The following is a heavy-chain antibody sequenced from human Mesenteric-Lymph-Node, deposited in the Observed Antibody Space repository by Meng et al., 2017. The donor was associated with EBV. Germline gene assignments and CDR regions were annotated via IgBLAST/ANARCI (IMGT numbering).Heavy chain of an antibody. D-gene: IGHD3-10*01. CDR1: GYSFTNYI. V-gene: IGHV7-4-1*02. CDR2: INTDTGSP. J-gene: IGHJ5*02. Sequence: QVQLVQSGSELKKPGASVKVSCKASGYSFTNYIVNWVRQAPGQGLEWMGWINTDTGSPTYAQGFTGRFVFSLDTSVSTAYLQISSLKAEDTAVYYCAREDYYGSGNYVRFDPWGQGTLVTVYS. CDR3: AREDYYGSGNYVRFDP.